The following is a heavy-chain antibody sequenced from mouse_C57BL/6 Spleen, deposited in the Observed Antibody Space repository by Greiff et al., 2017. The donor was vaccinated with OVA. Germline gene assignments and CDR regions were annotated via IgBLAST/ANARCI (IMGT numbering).Heavy chain of an antibody. J-gene: IGHJ4*01. Sequence: VQLQQSGPELVKPGASVKISCKASGYAFSSSWMNWVKQRPGKGLEWIGRIYPGDGDTKYNGKFKGKATLTADKSSSTAYMQLSSLTSEDSAVYFCARPGGNYYAMDYWGQGTSVTVSS. CDR3: ARPGGNYYAMDY. CDR2: IYPGDGDT. V-gene: IGHV1-82*01. CDR1: GYAFSSSW.